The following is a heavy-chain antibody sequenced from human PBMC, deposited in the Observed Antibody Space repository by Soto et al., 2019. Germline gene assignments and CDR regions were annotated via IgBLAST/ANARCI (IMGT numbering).Heavy chain of an antibody. CDR2: ISPMFGTA. D-gene: IGHD3-22*01. CDR3: ARVGPAHYYDSSGYYSPLDY. Sequence: QVQLVQSGAEVKKPGSSVNVSCKASGDTFSSYAINWVRQAPGQGLEWMGGISPMFGTANYAQKFKGRVTITAGESTSTVYMALSSLSSEDTAVYYCARVGPAHYYDSSGYYSPLDYWGQGTLVSVSS. V-gene: IGHV1-69*01. J-gene: IGHJ4*02. CDR1: GDTFSSYA.